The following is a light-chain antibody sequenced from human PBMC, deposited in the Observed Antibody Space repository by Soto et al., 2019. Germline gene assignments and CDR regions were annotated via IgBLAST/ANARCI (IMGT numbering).Light chain of an antibody. CDR1: QYIDDY. J-gene: IGKJ1*01. V-gene: IGKV1-16*01. CDR2: EAS. Sequence: DIQMTQSPSSLSASVGDRVSITCRASQYIDDYVAWYQQKPGKAPKLLIYEASTLQSGVPSRFSGSGSGTDFTLTISRLEPEDFAVYYCQHYGSSPWTFGQGTKVDIK. CDR3: QHYGSSPWT.